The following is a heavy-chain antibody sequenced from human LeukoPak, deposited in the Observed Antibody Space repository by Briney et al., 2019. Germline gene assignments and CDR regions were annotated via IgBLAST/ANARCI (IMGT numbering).Heavy chain of an antibody. J-gene: IGHJ4*02. D-gene: IGHD5-12*01. CDR3: ARFGYSGWNLEY. Sequence: GGSLRLSCAASGFSFRDFWMTWARQAPGKGLEWVANINQGGSVKYYVDSVKGRFTISRDDAKSSLYVQMNSPRDEDTAVYYCARFGYSGWNLEYWGQGTLVTVSS. CDR2: INQGGSVK. CDR1: GFSFRDFW. V-gene: IGHV3-7*01.